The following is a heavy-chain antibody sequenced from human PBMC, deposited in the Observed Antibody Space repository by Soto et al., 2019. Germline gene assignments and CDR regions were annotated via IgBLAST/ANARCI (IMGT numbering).Heavy chain of an antibody. J-gene: IGHJ5*02. V-gene: IGHV3-74*01. Sequence: PGGSLRLSCAASGLTFNRYWMHWVRRAPGKGLVWVSHINTDGSNTNYADSVKGRFTISRDNAKSTLFLQMNSLRDEDTAVYYCAREFCSGGNCYTYYFDPWGQGIPVTVSS. D-gene: IGHD2-15*01. CDR3: AREFCSGGNCYTYYFDP. CDR2: INTDGSNT. CDR1: GLTFNRYW.